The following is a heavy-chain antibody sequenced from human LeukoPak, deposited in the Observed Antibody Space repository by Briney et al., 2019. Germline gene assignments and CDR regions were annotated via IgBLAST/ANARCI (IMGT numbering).Heavy chain of an antibody. Sequence: ASVKVSCKASGYTFTNYDINWVRKATGQGLEWLGWMSASSGNTGYAQKFQGRVSMTRATSISTAYLELSSLTFEDTAVYYCARTPPKGDIDYWGQGTLVTVSS. J-gene: IGHJ4*02. D-gene: IGHD2-21*02. V-gene: IGHV1-8*01. CDR1: GYTFTNYD. CDR2: MSASSGNT. CDR3: ARTPPKGDIDY.